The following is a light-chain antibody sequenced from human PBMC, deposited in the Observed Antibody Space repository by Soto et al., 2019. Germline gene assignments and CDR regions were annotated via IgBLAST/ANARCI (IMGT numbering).Light chain of an antibody. CDR2: YTS. V-gene: IGLV7-46*01. CDR3: SFSYGGVVV. CDR1: TGAVTSGHW. J-gene: IGLJ2*01. Sequence: QAVVTQEPSLTVSPGGTVTLTCGSSTGAVTSGHWPYGFQQKPGQAPMALIYYTSNKFSWTPARFSGSLLGGEFALTLSGAEPEYEADYYCSFSYGGVVVFGGGTKLTVL.